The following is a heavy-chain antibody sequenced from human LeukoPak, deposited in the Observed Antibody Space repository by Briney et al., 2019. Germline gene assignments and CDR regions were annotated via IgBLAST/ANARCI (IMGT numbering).Heavy chain of an antibody. V-gene: IGHV4-59*01. Sequence: SETLSLTCTVSGGSISSCYWSWIRQPPGKGLEWIGYIYYSGSTNYNPSLKSRVTISVDTSKNQFSLKLSSVTAADTAVYYCARVIGLRYFDWLLAFDIWGQGTMVTVSS. CDR2: IYYSGST. J-gene: IGHJ3*02. CDR1: GGSISSCY. CDR3: ARVIGLRYFDWLLAFDI. D-gene: IGHD3-9*01.